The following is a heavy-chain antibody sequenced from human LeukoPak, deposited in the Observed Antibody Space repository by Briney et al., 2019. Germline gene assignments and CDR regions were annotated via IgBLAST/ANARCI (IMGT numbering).Heavy chain of an antibody. Sequence: GGSLRLSCAASGFTFSSYDMNWVRQATGKGLEWVSYIGTAGATYYPASFKGGFTISRENAKNSLYFQLISLRAGDTDVYYCARMGYYYYMDVWGKGTTVTVSS. J-gene: IGHJ6*03. CDR1: GFTFSSYD. CDR2: IGTAGAT. V-gene: IGHV3-13*01. D-gene: IGHD5-24*01. CDR3: ARMGYYYYMDV.